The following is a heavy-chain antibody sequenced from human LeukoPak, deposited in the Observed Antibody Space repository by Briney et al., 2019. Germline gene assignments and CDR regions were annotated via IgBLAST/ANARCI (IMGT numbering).Heavy chain of an antibody. CDR2: IYYSGST. V-gene: IGHV4-59*01. CDR1: GGSISSYY. Sequence: SETLSLTCIVSGGSISSYYWSWIRQPPGKGLEWIGYIYYSGSTNYNPSLKSRVTISVDTSKNQFSLKLSSVTAADTAVYYCARVYSSSRVGWWFDPWGQGTLVTVSS. J-gene: IGHJ5*02. D-gene: IGHD6-13*01. CDR3: ARVYSSSRVGWWFDP.